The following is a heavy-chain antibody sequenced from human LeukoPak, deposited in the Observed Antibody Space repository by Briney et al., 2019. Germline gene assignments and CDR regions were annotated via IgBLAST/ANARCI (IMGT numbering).Heavy chain of an antibody. D-gene: IGHD2-15*01. CDR3: ASGHLPLTLGYCSGGSCPDYYYYYGMDV. Sequence: SVKVSCKASGGTFSSYAISWVRQAPGQGLEWMGGIIPIFGTANYAQKFKGRATITADESTSTAYMELSSMRSEDTAVYYCASGHLPLTLGYCSGGSCPDYYYYYGMDVWGQGTTVTVSS. CDR2: IIPIFGTA. CDR1: GGTFSSYA. V-gene: IGHV1-69*13. J-gene: IGHJ6*02.